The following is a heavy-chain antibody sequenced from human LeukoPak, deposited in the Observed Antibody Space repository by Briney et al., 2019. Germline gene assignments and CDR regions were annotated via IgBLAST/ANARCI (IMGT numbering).Heavy chain of an antibody. V-gene: IGHV3-21*06. D-gene: IGHD4-17*01. CDR3: ARTYYGDYPRVGYMDV. Sequence: GGSLRLSCAASGFTFSSYSMNWVRQAPGKGLEWVSSISSGSSYIYYADSVKRRFTISRDNAKNSLYLQMDSLRAEDTAVYYCARTYYGDYPRVGYMDVWGKGTTVTVSS. CDR1: GFTFSSYS. CDR2: ISSGSSYI. J-gene: IGHJ6*03.